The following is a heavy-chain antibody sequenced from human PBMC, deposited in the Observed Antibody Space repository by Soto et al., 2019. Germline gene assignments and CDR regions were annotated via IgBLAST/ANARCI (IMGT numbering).Heavy chain of an antibody. CDR2: MNPNSGNT. Sequence: GASVKVSCKASGYTFTSYDINWVRQATGQGLEWMGWMNPNSGNTGYAQKFQGRVTMTRNTSISTAYMELSSLRSEDTAVYYCAREPAAAPITAPSSPYYYYYMDVWGKGTTVTVSS. CDR1: GYTFTSYD. J-gene: IGHJ6*03. D-gene: IGHD2-2*01. V-gene: IGHV1-8*01. CDR3: AREPAAAPITAPSSPYYYYYMDV.